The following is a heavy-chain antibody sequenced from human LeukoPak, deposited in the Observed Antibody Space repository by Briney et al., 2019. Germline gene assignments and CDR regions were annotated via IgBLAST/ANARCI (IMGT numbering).Heavy chain of an antibody. CDR2: IGTAGDT. V-gene: IGHV3-13*01. D-gene: IGHD3-16*01. CDR3: ATALGSPHNYGMDV. Sequence: GGSLRLSCAASGFTFSSYDMHWVRQATGKGLEWVSAIGTAGDTYYPGSVKGPFTISRENAKNSLYLQMNSLRAGDTAVYYCATALGSPHNYGMDVWGQGTTVTVSS. J-gene: IGHJ6*02. CDR1: GFTFSSYD.